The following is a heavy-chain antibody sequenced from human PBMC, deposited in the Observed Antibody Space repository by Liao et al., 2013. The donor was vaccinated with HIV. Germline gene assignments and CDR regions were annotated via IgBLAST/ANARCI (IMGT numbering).Heavy chain of an antibody. J-gene: IGHJ3*02. V-gene: IGHV4-61*02. Sequence: QVQLHESGPGLVRPSQTLSLSCTVSGVSISSGSFYWFWIRQPAGKGLEWIGRVFSDGNASYKPSLKSRVAISIDTSKNLFSLNLTSVTAEDTAMYYCARRSHWGSNPFEIWGHGTMVTVSS. CDR2: VFSDGNA. CDR3: ARRSHWGSNPFEI. D-gene: IGHD7-27*01. CDR1: GVSISSGSFY.